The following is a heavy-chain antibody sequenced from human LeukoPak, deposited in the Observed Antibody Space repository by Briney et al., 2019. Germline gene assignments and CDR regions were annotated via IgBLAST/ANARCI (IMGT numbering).Heavy chain of an antibody. D-gene: IGHD4-23*01. CDR2: TYYRSRWYD. V-gene: IGHV6-1*01. J-gene: IGHJ4*02. CDR1: GDSVSSNSAA. CDR3: ARDDRWVFDY. Sequence: SQTLSLTCAISGDSVSSNSAAWNWIRQSPSRGLEWLGRTYYRSRWYDDYVVSVKGRITINPDTSKNQFSLQLNSVTPEDTAVYYCARDDRWVFDYWGQGTLVTVSS.